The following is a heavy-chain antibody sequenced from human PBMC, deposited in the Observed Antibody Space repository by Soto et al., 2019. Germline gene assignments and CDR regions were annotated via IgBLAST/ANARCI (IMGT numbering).Heavy chain of an antibody. CDR3: ARDLGGWPGD. CDR2: INAGNGNT. V-gene: IGHV1-3*01. Sequence: QVQLVQSGAEVKKPGASVKDSCKASGYTFTSYAIHWVRQAPGRRLEWMGWINAGNGNTKHSQTFRDRVTITRDTPASTAHTEPSSLRSEDTAVYSCARDLGGWPGDWGQGALGTVSS. CDR1: GYTFTSYA. J-gene: IGHJ4*02. D-gene: IGHD6-19*01.